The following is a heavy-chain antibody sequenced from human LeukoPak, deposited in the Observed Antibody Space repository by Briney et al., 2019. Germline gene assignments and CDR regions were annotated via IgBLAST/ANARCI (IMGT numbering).Heavy chain of an antibody. Sequence: PGGSLRLSCAASGFTVSSNYMSWVRQAPGKGLEWVSVIYSGGSTYYADSVKGRFTISRDNSKNTLYPQMNSLRAEDTAVYYCARLRDSSGYYFDYWGQGTLVTVSS. J-gene: IGHJ4*02. CDR3: ARLRDSSGYYFDY. CDR1: GFTVSSNY. V-gene: IGHV3-66*01. D-gene: IGHD3-22*01. CDR2: IYSGGST.